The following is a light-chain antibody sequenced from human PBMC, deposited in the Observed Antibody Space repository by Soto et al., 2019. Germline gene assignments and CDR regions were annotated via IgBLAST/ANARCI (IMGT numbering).Light chain of an antibody. V-gene: IGLV2-23*01. CDR3: CSSAPESTYV. Sequence: QSVLAQPASVSGSPGQSITISCTGTDSDVGAYDSVSWYRQHPHKAPQLIIYKGTQRPSGVSNRISGATSGNAASLTISGLQADDEADYFCCSSAPESTYVFGTWTKVTVL. J-gene: IGLJ1*01. CDR2: KGT. CDR1: DSDVGAYDS.